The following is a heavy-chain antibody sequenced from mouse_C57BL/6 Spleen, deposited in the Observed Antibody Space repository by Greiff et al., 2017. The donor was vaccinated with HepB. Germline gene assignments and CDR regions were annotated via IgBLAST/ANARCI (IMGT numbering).Heavy chain of an antibody. CDR2: IDPNSGGT. CDR1: GYTFTSYW. Sequence: VQLQQPGAELVKPGASVKLSCKASGYTFTSYWMHWVKQRPGRGLEWIGRIDPNSGGTKYNEKFKSKATLTVDKPSSTAYLQLSSLTSEDSAVYYCARGDGSSYTLLGYWGQGTTLTVSS. CDR3: ARGDGSSYTLLGY. V-gene: IGHV1-72*01. J-gene: IGHJ2*01. D-gene: IGHD1-1*01.